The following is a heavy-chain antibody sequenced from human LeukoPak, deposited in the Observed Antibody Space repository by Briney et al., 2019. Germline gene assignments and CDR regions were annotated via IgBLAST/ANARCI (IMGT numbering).Heavy chain of an antibody. D-gene: IGHD3-10*01. CDR2: IYWDDDK. CDR3: AHSPVNYGSGPHPPYNWFDP. J-gene: IGHJ5*02. CDR1: GFSLSTSGVG. Sequence: SGPTLVKPTQTLTLTCTFSGFSLSTSGVGVGWIRQPPGKALEWLALIYWDDDKRYSPSLKSRLTITKDTSKNQVVLTMTNMDPVDTATYYCAHSPVNYGSGPHPPYNWFDPWGQGTLVTVSS. V-gene: IGHV2-5*02.